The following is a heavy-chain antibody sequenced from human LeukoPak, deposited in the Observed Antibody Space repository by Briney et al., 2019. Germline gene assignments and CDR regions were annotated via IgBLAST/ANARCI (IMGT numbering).Heavy chain of an antibody. CDR3: ARGPYSYDSSGAFDI. CDR2: IYYSGST. CDR1: GDSISSFY. J-gene: IGHJ3*02. D-gene: IGHD3-22*01. Sequence: SETLSLTCTVSGDSISSFYWSWIRQPPGKGLEWIGCIYYSGSTNYNPSLKSRVTISVDTSKNQFSLKLSSVTAADTAVYYCARGPYSYDSSGAFDIWGQGTMVTVSS. V-gene: IGHV4-59*01.